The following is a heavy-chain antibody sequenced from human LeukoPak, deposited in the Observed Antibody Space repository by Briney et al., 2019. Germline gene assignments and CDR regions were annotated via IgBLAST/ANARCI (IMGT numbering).Heavy chain of an antibody. J-gene: IGHJ3*02. V-gene: IGHV4-4*07. CDR3: ARVEQYYDILTGYYWRAFDI. D-gene: IGHD3-9*01. Sequence: SETLSPTCTVSGGSISSYYWSWIRQPAGKGLEWIGRIYSTGSTNYNPSLKSRVTMSVDTSKNQFSLRLRSVTAADTAVYYCARVEQYYDILTGYYWRAFDIWGQGTMVTVSS. CDR1: GGSISSYY. CDR2: IYSTGST.